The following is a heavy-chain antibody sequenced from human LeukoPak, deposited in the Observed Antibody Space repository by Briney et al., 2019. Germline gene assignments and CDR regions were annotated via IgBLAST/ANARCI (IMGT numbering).Heavy chain of an antibody. D-gene: IGHD3-22*01. V-gene: IGHV3-21*01. CDR2: ISSESSHI. CDR3: VRVSQGDDYYDSPTQGAFDL. J-gene: IGHJ3*01. CDR1: GFSFDIHS. Sequence: KPGESLRLTCAASGFSFDIHSMNWVRQSPGKGLEWVSSISSESSHIHYADSVEGRFSISRDNAKKSLYLQMNSLRPEDTAMYYCVRVSQGDDYYDSPTQGAFDLWGQGTMVTVSS.